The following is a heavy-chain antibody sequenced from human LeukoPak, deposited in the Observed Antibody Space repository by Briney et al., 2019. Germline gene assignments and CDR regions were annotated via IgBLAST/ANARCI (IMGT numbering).Heavy chain of an antibody. Sequence: PSQTLSLTCTVSGGSISSGSYYWSWIRQPAGKGLEWIGRIYTSGSTNYNPSLKSRVTISVDTSKNQFSLKLSSVTAADTAVYYCARDLGDYCLDYWGQGTLVTVSS. CDR3: ARDLGDYCLDY. D-gene: IGHD2/OR15-2a*01. V-gene: IGHV4-61*02. J-gene: IGHJ4*02. CDR2: IYTSGST. CDR1: GGSISSGSYY.